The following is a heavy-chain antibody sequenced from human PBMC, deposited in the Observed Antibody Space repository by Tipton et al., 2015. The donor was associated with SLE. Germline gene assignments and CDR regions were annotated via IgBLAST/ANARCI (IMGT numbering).Heavy chain of an antibody. Sequence: SLRLSCAASGFTFSSYAMSWVRQAPGKGLEWVSAISGSGGSTYYADSVKGRFTISRDNSKNTLYLQMNSLRAEDTAVYYCAKDPLYGDYGTVNWFDPWGQGTLVTVSS. D-gene: IGHD4-17*01. CDR2: ISGSGGST. V-gene: IGHV3-23*01. CDR1: GFTFSSYA. CDR3: AKDPLYGDYGTVNWFDP. J-gene: IGHJ5*02.